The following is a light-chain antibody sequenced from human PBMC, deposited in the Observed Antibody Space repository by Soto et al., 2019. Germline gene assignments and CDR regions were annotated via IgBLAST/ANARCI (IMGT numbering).Light chain of an antibody. V-gene: IGLV7-46*01. CDR2: DTS. J-gene: IGLJ2*01. Sequence: QAVVTQEPSLTVSPGGTVTLTCGSSTGAVTSGHYPYWFQQKPGQAPRTLIYDTSNKHSWTPARFSGSLLGGKAALTLSGAQPEDEDEYYCFLVYSGGVVVGGGTKLTVL. CDR1: TGAVTSGHY. CDR3: FLVYSGGVV.